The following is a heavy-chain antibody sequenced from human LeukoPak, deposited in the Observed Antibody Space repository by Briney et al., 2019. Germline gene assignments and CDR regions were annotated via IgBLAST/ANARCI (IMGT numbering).Heavy chain of an antibody. CDR2: ISGAGGMT. CDR1: GFTFSNYA. Sequence: GGSLRLSCAASGFTFSNYAMTWGRQPPGKGLEWVSGISGAGGMTYYADYVKGRFTISRDNSRNTLFLQMNSLRAEDTAVYYCAKDLNWGSFDYWGQGTLVTVSS. V-gene: IGHV3-23*01. CDR3: AKDLNWGSFDY. J-gene: IGHJ4*02. D-gene: IGHD7-27*01.